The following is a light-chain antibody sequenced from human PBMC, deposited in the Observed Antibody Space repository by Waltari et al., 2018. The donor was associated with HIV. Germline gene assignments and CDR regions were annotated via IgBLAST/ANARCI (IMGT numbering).Light chain of an antibody. J-gene: IGKJ2*01. CDR1: QSVLYDSNNKNY. Sequence: DIVMIQSPDSLAVSLGERATINCKSSQSVLYDSNNKNYLAWYQQKPGQPPKLLIYWASTRESGVPDRFSGSGSGTDFTLTISSLQAEDAAVYYCQQYYSSPFTFGQGTKLEI. V-gene: IGKV4-1*01. CDR3: QQYYSSPFT. CDR2: WAS.